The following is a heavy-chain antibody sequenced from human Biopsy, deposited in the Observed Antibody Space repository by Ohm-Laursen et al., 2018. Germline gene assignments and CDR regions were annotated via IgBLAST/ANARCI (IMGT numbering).Heavy chain of an antibody. CDR3: ARGGIVSVHSYGRMGLFYFDS. CDR2: IYGDGRT. CDR1: GFSVNDNY. V-gene: IGHV3-53*01. Sequence: GSLRLSCAAPGFSVNDNYMSWVRQAPGKGLEWVSFIYGDGRTFYAGSVKDRFTLSRDTSNNLMLLQMDSLRADDTAVYYCARGGIVSVHSYGRMGLFYFDSWGQGILVTVAS. D-gene: IGHD5-18*01. J-gene: IGHJ4*02.